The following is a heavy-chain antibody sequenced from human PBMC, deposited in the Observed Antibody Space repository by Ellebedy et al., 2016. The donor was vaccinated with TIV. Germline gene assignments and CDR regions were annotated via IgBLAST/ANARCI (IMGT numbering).Heavy chain of an antibody. CDR1: GFTFSSYG. Sequence: GESLKISCVGSGFTFSSYGMNWVRQVPGKGLEWVAIVSAIGSSANYADSVRGRFIISRDNSKSTLYLQMNFLRAEDTAIYYCAKSPSRKPGLIDSWGQGTLVTASS. D-gene: IGHD1-14*01. J-gene: IGHJ4*02. CDR2: VSAIGSSA. V-gene: IGHV3-23*01. CDR3: AKSPSRKPGLIDS.